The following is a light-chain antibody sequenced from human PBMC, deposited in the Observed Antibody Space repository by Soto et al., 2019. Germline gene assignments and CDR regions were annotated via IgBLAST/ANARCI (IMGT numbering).Light chain of an antibody. Sequence: EIVLTQSPGTLSLSPGERATLAWRSSQSVSNNYLAWYQQKPGQAPRLLIYGASTRATDMPGRFSGRGAGAEFTLTISSLQSEDFAVYYCQQYSNWPPITFGQGTRLEIK. CDR1: QSVSNN. CDR2: GAS. CDR3: QQYSNWPPIT. V-gene: IGKV3-15*01. J-gene: IGKJ5*01.